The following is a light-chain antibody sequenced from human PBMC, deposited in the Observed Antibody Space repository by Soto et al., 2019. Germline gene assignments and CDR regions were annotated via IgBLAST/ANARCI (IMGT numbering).Light chain of an antibody. CDR2: DAS. CDR3: QQRSNWPPIT. V-gene: IGKV3-11*01. CDR1: KRVSSY. Sequence: EIVLTQSPATLSFSPGERAPLSCRASKRVSSYLAWYQQKPGQAPPLPIYDASNRATGIPARFSGSGSGTDFTLTISSLEPEDFAVYYCQQRSNWPPITFGQGTKVDIK. J-gene: IGKJ1*01.